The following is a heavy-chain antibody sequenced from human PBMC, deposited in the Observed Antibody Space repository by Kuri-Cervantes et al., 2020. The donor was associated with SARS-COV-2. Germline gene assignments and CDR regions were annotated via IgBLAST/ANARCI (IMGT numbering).Heavy chain of an antibody. Sequence: GGSLRLSCAASGFTFDDYAMHWVRQAPGKGLEWVSGISWNSGSIGYADSVKGRFTISRDNAKNSLYLQMNSLRAEDMALYYCAKDMGEWDAFDIWGQGTMVTVSS. V-gene: IGHV3-9*03. D-gene: IGHD1-26*01. CDR3: AKDMGEWDAFDI. J-gene: IGHJ3*02. CDR2: ISWNSGSI. CDR1: GFTFDDYA.